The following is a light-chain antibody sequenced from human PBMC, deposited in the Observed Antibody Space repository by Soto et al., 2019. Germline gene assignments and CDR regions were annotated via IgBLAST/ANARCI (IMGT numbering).Light chain of an antibody. Sequence: VLAQSPGALSLSPGESATLSCRASQRVSSDYLGWYQQKPGQSPRLLIYGASSRAPGIPDRFSGSGSGTDFTLTISRLEPEDFAVYYCQQYGRSRTFGQGTKVDIK. CDR2: GAS. V-gene: IGKV3-20*01. J-gene: IGKJ1*01. CDR3: QQYGRSRT. CDR1: QRVSSDY.